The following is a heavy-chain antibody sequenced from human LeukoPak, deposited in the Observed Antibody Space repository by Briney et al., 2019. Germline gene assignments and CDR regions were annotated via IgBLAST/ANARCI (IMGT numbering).Heavy chain of an antibody. CDR1: GFTFSSYA. D-gene: IGHD6-19*01. V-gene: IGHV3-23*01. Sequence: GGSLRLSCAASGFTFSSYAMSWVRQTPGKGMEWVSAISGSCASTYYTDSVKGQFTISRDNSKNTLFLQVNSLRAEDTAIYYCARIAVAGLLLDYWGQGTLVTVSS. CDR2: ISGSCAST. CDR3: ARIAVAGLLLDY. J-gene: IGHJ4*02.